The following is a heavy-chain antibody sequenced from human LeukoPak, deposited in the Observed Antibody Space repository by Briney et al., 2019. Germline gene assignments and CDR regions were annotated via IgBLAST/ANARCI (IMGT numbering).Heavy chain of an antibody. D-gene: IGHD6-13*01. Sequence: SETLSLTCAVYGGSFSGYYWSWIRQPPGKGLEWIGEINHSGSTNYNPSLKIRVTISVDTSKNQFSLKLSSVTAADTAVYYCARVWSSSWGQGTLVTVSS. CDR1: GGSFSGYY. CDR2: INHSGST. V-gene: IGHV4-34*01. CDR3: ARVWSSS. J-gene: IGHJ4*02.